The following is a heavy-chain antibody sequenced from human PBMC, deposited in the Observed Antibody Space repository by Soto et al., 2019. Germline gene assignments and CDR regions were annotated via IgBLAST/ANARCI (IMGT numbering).Heavy chain of an antibody. CDR2: IIPIFGTA. Sequence: QVQLVQSGAEVKKPGSSVKVSCKASGGTFSSYAISWVRQAPGQGLEWMGGIIPIFGTANYAQKFQGRVTITADESTSTAYMGLSSLRSEDTAVYYCARVVDDIVVVPAAMLTYYYYYGMDVWGQGTTVTVSS. CDR3: ARVVDDIVVVPAAMLTYYYYYGMDV. D-gene: IGHD2-2*01. J-gene: IGHJ6*02. V-gene: IGHV1-69*01. CDR1: GGTFSSYA.